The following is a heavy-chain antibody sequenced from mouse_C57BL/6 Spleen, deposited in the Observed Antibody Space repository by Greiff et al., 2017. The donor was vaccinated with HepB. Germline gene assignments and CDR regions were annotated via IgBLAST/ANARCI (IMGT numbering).Heavy chain of an antibody. Sequence: VKLMESGAELVRPGASVKLSCKASGYTFTDYYINWVKQRPGQGLEWIARIYPGSGNTYYNEKFKGKATLTAEKSSSTAYMQLSSLTSEDSAVYFCARGYYYGSSPDYWGQGTTLTVSS. D-gene: IGHD1-1*01. CDR2: IYPGSGNT. CDR1: GYTFTDYY. J-gene: IGHJ2*01. CDR3: ARGYYYGSSPDY. V-gene: IGHV1-76*01.